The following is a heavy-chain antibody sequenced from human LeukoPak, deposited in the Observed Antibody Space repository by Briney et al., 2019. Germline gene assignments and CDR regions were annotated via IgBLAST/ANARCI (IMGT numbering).Heavy chain of an antibody. CDR2: IIPIFGTA. D-gene: IGHD2-15*01. CDR1: GYTFTSYY. V-gene: IGHV1-69*13. J-gene: IGHJ6*03. CDR3: ARHPASYYYYYMDV. Sequence: SVKVSCKASGYTFTSYYMHWVRQAPGQGLEWMGGIIPIFGTANYAQKFQGRVTITADESTSTAYMELSSLRSEDTAVYYCARHPASYYYYYMDVWGKGTTVTISS.